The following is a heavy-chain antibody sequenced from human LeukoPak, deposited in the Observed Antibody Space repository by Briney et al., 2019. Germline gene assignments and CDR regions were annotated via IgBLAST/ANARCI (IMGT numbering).Heavy chain of an antibody. J-gene: IGHJ4*02. CDR3: ARDPSYSSSDY. V-gene: IGHV3-21*01. D-gene: IGHD6-6*01. Sequence: GGSLRLSCAASGFTFNSHIMNWVRQAPGKGLEWVSAISGGGNYIYYADSLKGRFTISRDNANNSLFLQMNSLRVEDTAVYYCARDPSYSSSDYWGQGTLVTVSS. CDR2: ISGGGNYI. CDR1: GFTFNSHI.